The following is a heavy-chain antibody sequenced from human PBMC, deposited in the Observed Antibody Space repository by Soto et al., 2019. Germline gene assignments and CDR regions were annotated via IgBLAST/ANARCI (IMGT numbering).Heavy chain of an antibody. J-gene: IGHJ5*02. CDR2: IFSSDEK. D-gene: IGHD3-9*01. Sequence: QVTLKESGPVLLKPTETLTLTCTVSGFSLNNPMMGVTWIRQPPGKGLEWLAHIFSSDEKSYSTSLKNRLTISQDTSKSQVVLTLTNVDPVDTATYFCARRRGDILTIDPWGQGTLVTVSS. CDR3: ARRRGDILTIDP. V-gene: IGHV2-26*01. CDR1: GFSLNNPMMG.